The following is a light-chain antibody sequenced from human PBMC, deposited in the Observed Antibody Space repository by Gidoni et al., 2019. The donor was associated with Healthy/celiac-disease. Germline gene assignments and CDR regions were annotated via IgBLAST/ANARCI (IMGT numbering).Light chain of an antibody. CDR2: DAS. J-gene: IGKJ1*01. CDR1: QSVTSY. CDR3: QQRSNWPLT. V-gene: IGKV3-11*01. Sequence: PATLSLSPGERATLSCRASQSVTSYLAWYQQQPGQAPRLLIYDASNRATGIPARFSGSGSGTDFTLTISSLEPEDFAVYYCQQRSNWPLTFGQXTKVEIK.